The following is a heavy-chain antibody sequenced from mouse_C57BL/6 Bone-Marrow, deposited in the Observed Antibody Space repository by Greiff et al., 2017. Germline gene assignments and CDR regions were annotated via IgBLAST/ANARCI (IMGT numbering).Heavy chain of an antibody. CDR3: AKLGRYWYFDV. J-gene: IGHJ1*03. Sequence: RPGQGLEWIGDIYPGSGSTNYNEKFKSKATLTVDTSSSTAYMQLSSLTFEDSAVYYCAKLGRYWYFDVWGTGTTVTVSS. D-gene: IGHD4-1*01. V-gene: IGHV1-55*01. CDR2: IYPGSGST.